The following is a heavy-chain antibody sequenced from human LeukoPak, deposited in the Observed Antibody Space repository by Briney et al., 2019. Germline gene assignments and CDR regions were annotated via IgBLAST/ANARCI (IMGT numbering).Heavy chain of an antibody. CDR3: AREEDDYVWGSYRSQGNAFDI. V-gene: IGHV4-59*01. CDR1: GGSISSDY. CDR2: IYYSGST. Sequence: SETLSLTCTVSGGSISSDYWSWIRQPPGKGLEWIGYIYYSGSTNYNPSLKSRVTISVDTSKNQFSLKLSSVTVADTAVYYCAREEDDYVWGSYRSQGNAFDIWGQGTMVTVSS. J-gene: IGHJ3*02. D-gene: IGHD3-16*02.